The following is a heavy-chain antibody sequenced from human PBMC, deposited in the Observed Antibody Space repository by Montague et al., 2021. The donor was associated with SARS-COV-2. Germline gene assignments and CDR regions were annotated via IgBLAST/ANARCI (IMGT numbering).Heavy chain of an antibody. Sequence: TLSLTCTVSGGSISSGSYYWSWIRQPAGKGLEWIGRISISGSTNYNPSLKSRVTISVDTSKNRFSLKLSSVTAADTAVSYCARDIAVAGLFDYWGQGTLVTVSS. V-gene: IGHV4-61*02. CDR2: ISISGST. D-gene: IGHD6-19*01. J-gene: IGHJ4*02. CDR1: GGSISSGSYY. CDR3: ARDIAVAGLFDY.